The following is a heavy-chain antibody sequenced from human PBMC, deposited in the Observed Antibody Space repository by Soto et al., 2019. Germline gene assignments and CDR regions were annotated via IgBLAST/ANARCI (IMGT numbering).Heavy chain of an antibody. J-gene: IGHJ4*02. V-gene: IGHV3-23*01. CDR3: AKYRSGWYEDY. Sequence: EVQLLESGGGLVQPGGSLRLSCAASGFTFSTYAMTWVRQAPGKGLEWVSTITDTGGSTYYADSVKGRFTISRDNSKNTLYLQMDSLRVEDTAVYYCAKYRSGWYEDYWGQGTLVTVSS. D-gene: IGHD6-19*01. CDR2: ITDTGGST. CDR1: GFTFSTYA.